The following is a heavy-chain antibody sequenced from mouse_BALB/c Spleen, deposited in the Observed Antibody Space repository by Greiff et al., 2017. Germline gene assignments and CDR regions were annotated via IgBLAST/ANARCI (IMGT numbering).Heavy chain of an antibody. V-gene: IGHV3-6*02. Sequence: EVQLQQSGPGLVKPSQSLSLTCSVTGYSITSGYYWNWIRQFPGNKLEWMGYISYDGSNNYNPSLKNRISITRDTSKNQFFLKLNSVTTEDTATYYCAREEDGYPAWFAYWGQGTLVTVSA. D-gene: IGHD2-3*01. CDR2: ISYDGSN. J-gene: IGHJ3*01. CDR3: AREEDGYPAWFAY. CDR1: GYSITSGYY.